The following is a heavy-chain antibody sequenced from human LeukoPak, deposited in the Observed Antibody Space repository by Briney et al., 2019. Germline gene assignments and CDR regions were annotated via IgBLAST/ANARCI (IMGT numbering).Heavy chain of an antibody. CDR2: IYHSGST. D-gene: IGHD3-22*01. CDR3: ARHYDSSGYGHDAFDI. Sequence: PSETLSLTCTVSGYSISSGYYWGWIRQPPGKGLEWIGSIYHSGSTYYNPSLKSRVTISVDTSKNQFSLKLSSVTAADTAVYYCARHYDSSGYGHDAFDIWGQGTMVTVSS. CDR1: GYSISSGYY. J-gene: IGHJ3*02. V-gene: IGHV4-38-2*02.